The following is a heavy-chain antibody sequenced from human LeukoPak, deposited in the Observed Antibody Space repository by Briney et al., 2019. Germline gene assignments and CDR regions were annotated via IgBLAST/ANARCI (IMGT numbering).Heavy chain of an antibody. CDR3: ARRVEMATSYQLIDY. V-gene: IGHV4-39*01. CDR2: IYYSGST. CDR1: GGSISSSSYY. J-gene: IGHJ4*02. Sequence: SETLSLTCTVSGGSISSSSYYWGWIRQPPGKGLEWIGSIYYSGSTYYNPSLKSRVTISVDTSKNQFSLKLSSVTAADTAVYCCARRVEMATSYQLIDYWGQGTLVTVSS. D-gene: IGHD5-24*01.